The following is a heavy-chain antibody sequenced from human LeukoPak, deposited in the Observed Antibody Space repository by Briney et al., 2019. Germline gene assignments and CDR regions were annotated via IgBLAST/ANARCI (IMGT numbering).Heavy chain of an antibody. V-gene: IGHV5-51*01. Sequence: GESLKISCKGSGYSFTSYWIGWVRQMPGKGLEWMGIIYPGDSDTRYSPSFQGQVTISADKSISTAYLQWSSLKASDTAMYYCARNLILPGYYSNAFDIWGQGTMVTVSS. CDR1: GYSFTSYW. J-gene: IGHJ3*02. D-gene: IGHD3-9*01. CDR2: IYPGDSDT. CDR3: ARNLILPGYYSNAFDI.